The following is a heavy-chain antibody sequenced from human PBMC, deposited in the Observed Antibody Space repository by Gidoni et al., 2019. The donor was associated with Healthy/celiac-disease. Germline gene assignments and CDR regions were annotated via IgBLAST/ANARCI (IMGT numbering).Heavy chain of an antibody. D-gene: IGHD3-10*01. Sequence: QVHLVQSGAEVKTPGASVKVSCKASGYTFTSYAMHWVRQAPGQRLEWMGWINAGNGNTKYSQKFQGRVTSTRDTSASTAYMELSSLRSEDTAVYYCASDEQSGGFDYWGQGTLVTVSS. V-gene: IGHV1-3*01. CDR1: GYTFTSYA. CDR3: ASDEQSGGFDY. CDR2: INAGNGNT. J-gene: IGHJ4*02.